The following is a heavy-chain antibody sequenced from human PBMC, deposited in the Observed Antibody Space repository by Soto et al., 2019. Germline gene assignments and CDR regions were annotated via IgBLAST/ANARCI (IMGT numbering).Heavy chain of an antibody. J-gene: IGHJ1*01. D-gene: IGHD1-26*01. V-gene: IGHV3-30-3*01. Sequence: PGESLKISCAASGFTFSSYAMHWVRQAPGKGLEWVAVISYDGSNKYYADSVKGRFTISRDNSKNTLYLQMNSLRAEDTAVYYCARSQWELLIPAEYFQHWGQGTLVTVSS. CDR3: ARSQWELLIPAEYFQH. CDR2: ISYDGSNK. CDR1: GFTFSSYA.